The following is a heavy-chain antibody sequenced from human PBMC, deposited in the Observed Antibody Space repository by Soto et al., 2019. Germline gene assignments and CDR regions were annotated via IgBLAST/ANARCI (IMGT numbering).Heavy chain of an antibody. CDR3: ANEDSGFSGYMDV. Sequence: EVQLVESGGGLVQPGRSLRLSCVASGFTFYNHGMHWVRQAPGRGLEWVSGITWRSDSMGYEDSVKGRFTISRDNAKNSLYLQMNSLRPEDTALYYCANEDSGFSGYMDVWGKGTTVTVSS. D-gene: IGHD3-10*01. CDR2: ITWRSDSM. V-gene: IGHV3-9*01. J-gene: IGHJ6*03. CDR1: GFTFYNHG.